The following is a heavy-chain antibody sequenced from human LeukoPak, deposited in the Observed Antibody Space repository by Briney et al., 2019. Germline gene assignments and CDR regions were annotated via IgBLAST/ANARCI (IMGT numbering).Heavy chain of an antibody. V-gene: IGHV3-48*03. D-gene: IGHD3-22*01. CDR3: ARVLHKRNYDSSDYYGY. CDR2: ISSSGSTI. Sequence: GGSLRLSCAASGFTFSSYEMNWVRQAPGKGLEWVSYISSSGSTIYYADSVKGRFTISRDNAKNSLYLQMNSLRAEDTAVYYCARVLHKRNYDSSDYYGYWGQGTLVTVPS. J-gene: IGHJ4*02. CDR1: GFTFSSYE.